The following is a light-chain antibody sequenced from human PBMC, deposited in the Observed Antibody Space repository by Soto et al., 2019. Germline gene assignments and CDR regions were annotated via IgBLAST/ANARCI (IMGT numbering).Light chain of an antibody. V-gene: IGKV1-39*01. J-gene: IGKJ1*01. CDR2: AAS. CDR1: QGISTY. Sequence: IQMTQSPSSLSASVGDRVTITCRASQGISTYLNWYQQKPGKAPKRLIYAASSLQSGVPSRFSGSGSETDFTRTNSSRKPEDFATYSCQQSYSTKWTFGQGTKVDIK. CDR3: QQSYSTKWT.